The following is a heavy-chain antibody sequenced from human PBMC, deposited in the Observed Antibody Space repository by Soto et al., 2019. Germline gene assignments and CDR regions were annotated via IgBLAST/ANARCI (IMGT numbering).Heavy chain of an antibody. V-gene: IGHV5-51*01. Sequence: GESLKISCKGSGYSFTSYWIGWVRQMPGKGLEWMGIIYPGDSDTRYSPSFQGQVTISADKSISTAYLQWSSLKASDTAMYYCARATGAPDLYYYYFDSWGQGSPVTGSS. D-gene: IGHD1-26*01. J-gene: IGHJ4*02. CDR1: GYSFTSYW. CDR2: IYPGDSDT. CDR3: ARATGAPDLYYYYFDS.